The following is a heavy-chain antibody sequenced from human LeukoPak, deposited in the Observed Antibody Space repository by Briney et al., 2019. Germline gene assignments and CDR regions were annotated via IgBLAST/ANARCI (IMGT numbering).Heavy chain of an antibody. CDR1: GGSFSGYY. V-gene: IGHV4-34*01. D-gene: IGHD5-12*01. CDR3: ARDIVATTVRIDS. Sequence: PSETLSLTCAVYGGSFSGYYWSWIRQPPGKGLEWIGEINHSGSTNYNPSLKSRVTISVDTSKNQFSLKLSSVTAADTAVYYYARDIVATTVRIDSWGQGTLVTVSS. CDR2: INHSGST. J-gene: IGHJ4*02.